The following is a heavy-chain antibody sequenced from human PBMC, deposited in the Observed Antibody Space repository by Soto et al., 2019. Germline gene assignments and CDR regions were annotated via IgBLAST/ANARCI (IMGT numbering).Heavy chain of an antibody. CDR2: IYYSGST. D-gene: IGHD3-22*01. CDR3: ARDRPDGSGLQGAEFDY. J-gene: IGHJ4*02. V-gene: IGHV4-30-4*01. CDR1: GGSISSGDYY. Sequence: QVQLQESGPGLVKPSQTLSLTCTVSGGSISSGDYYWSWIRQPPGKGLEWIGYIYYSGSTYYNPSLKSRVTITVDTSKNQCSRKLSSGTAATPAVYYCARDRPDGSGLQGAEFDYWGQGTMVTVCS.